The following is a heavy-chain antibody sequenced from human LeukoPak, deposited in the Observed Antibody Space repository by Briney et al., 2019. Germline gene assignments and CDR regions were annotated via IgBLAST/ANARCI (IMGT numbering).Heavy chain of an antibody. CDR1: GYTFSAFG. J-gene: IGHJ4*02. Sequence: ASVKVSCKTSGYTFSAFGISWVQQAPGQGLEWMGWISGHNGNTNYAQKFQGRVTITTDESTSTAYMELSSLRSEDTAVYYCATTESRYNWNVPFTFDYWGQGTLVTVSS. V-gene: IGHV1-18*01. D-gene: IGHD1-1*01. CDR3: ATTESRYNWNVPFTFDY. CDR2: ISGHNGNT.